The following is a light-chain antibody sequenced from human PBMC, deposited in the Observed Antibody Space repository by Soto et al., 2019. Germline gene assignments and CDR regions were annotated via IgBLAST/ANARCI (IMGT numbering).Light chain of an antibody. V-gene: IGLV2-14*01. Sequence: QSVLTQPASVSGSPGQSNTISCTGTSSDVGGYNYVSWYQQHPGKAPKLMIYDVSNRPSGVSNRFSGSKSGNTASLTISGLQAEDEADYYCSSYTSSSTLVFGTGTKVTVL. CDR1: SSDVGGYNY. CDR2: DVS. J-gene: IGLJ1*01. CDR3: SSYTSSSTLV.